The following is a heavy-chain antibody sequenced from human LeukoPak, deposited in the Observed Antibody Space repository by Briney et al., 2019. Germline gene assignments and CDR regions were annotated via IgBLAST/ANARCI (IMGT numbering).Heavy chain of an antibody. V-gene: IGHV5-51*01. CDR2: IYPGDSDT. J-gene: IGHJ5*02. CDR3: ATLRDANWFDT. CDR1: GYSFTRYW. D-gene: IGHD3-16*01. Sequence: GESLKISCKGSGYSFTRYWIGWVRQMPGKGLECLGIIYPGDSDTRYSPSFQGQVTISVDKSISTAYLQWSGLQASDTAMYYCATLRDANWFDTWGQGTLVTVSS.